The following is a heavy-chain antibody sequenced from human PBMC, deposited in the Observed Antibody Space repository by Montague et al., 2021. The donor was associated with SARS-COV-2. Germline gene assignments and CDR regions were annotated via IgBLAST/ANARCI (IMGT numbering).Heavy chain of an antibody. D-gene: IGHD5-18*01. CDR1: GGSISSFY. CDR2: ISDSGST. CDR3: ARHYSATLPAVY. J-gene: IGHJ4*02. Sequence: SETLSLTCTISGGSISSFYWSWFRQHPGKGLEWIGYISDSGSTNYNPSLTSRVTMSVDTSKNQFSLKENSVTAADTAVDYCARHYSATLPAVYWGQGTLVTVSS. V-gene: IGHV4-59*08.